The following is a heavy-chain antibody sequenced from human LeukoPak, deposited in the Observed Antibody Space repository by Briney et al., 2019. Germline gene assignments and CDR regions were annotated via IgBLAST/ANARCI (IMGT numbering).Heavy chain of an antibody. CDR2: IWYDGSNK. V-gene: IGHV3-33*06. Sequence: PGRSLRLSCAASGFSFSSYGMHWVRQAPGKGLEWVAVIWYDGSNKYYADSVKGRFTISRDNSNNTLYLQMNSLRAEDTAVYYCAKDRGARGYSNYDFDYWGQGTLVTVSS. CDR3: AKDRGARGYSNYDFDY. J-gene: IGHJ4*02. D-gene: IGHD4-11*01. CDR1: GFSFSSYG.